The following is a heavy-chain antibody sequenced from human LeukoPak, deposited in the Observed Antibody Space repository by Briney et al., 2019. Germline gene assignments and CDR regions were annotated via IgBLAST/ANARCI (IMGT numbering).Heavy chain of an antibody. Sequence: SETLSLTCTVSGGSISSSSYYWGWIRQPPGKGLEWIGSIYYSGSTYYDPSLKSRVTISVDTSKNQFSLKLSSVTAADTAVYYCARHKSATYYYDSSGYYYFDYWGQGTLVTVSS. CDR3: ARHKSATYYYDSSGYYYFDY. V-gene: IGHV4-39*01. CDR2: IYYSGST. J-gene: IGHJ4*02. CDR1: GGSISSSSYY. D-gene: IGHD3-22*01.